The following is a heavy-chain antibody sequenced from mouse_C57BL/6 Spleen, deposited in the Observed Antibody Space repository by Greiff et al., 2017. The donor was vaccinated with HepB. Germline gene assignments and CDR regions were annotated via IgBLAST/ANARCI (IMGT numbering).Heavy chain of an antibody. V-gene: IGHV1-18*01. CDR3: ARADHYYGSSPYWYFDV. D-gene: IGHD1-1*01. J-gene: IGHJ1*03. CDR1: GYTFTDYN. CDR2: INPNNGGT. Sequence: EVQLQQSGPELVKPGASVKIPCKASGYTFTDYNMDWVKQSHGKSLEWIGDINPNNGGTIYNQKFKGKATLTVDKSSSTAYMELRSLTSEDTAVYYCARADHYYGSSPYWYFDVWGTGTTVTVSS.